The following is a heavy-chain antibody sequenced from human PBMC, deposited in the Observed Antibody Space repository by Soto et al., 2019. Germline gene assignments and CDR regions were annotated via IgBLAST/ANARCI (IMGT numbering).Heavy chain of an antibody. CDR1: GYTFTSYG. J-gene: IGHJ6*02. D-gene: IGHD6-13*01. CDR2: ISAYNGNT. CDR3: ARFVVADDYYYYGMDV. Sequence: QVQRVQSGAEVKKPGASVKVSCKASGYTFTSYGISWVRQAPGQGLEWMGWISAYNGNTNYAQKLQGRVTMTTDTSTSTAYMELRSLRSDDTAVYYCARFVVADDYYYYGMDVWGQGTTVTVSS. V-gene: IGHV1-18*04.